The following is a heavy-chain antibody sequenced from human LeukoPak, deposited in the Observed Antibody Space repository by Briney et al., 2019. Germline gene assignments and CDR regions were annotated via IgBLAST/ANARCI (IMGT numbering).Heavy chain of an antibody. J-gene: IGHJ4*02. D-gene: IGHD4-17*01. Sequence: PGGSLRLSCAASGFTFSSYGMHWVRQAPGKGLEWVAVISYDGSNKYYADSVKGRFTISRDDSKNTLYLQMNSLRAEDTAVYYCAKSYSVTTSGKFDYWGQGTLVTVSS. CDR3: AKSYSVTTSGKFDY. CDR2: ISYDGSNK. CDR1: GFTFSSYG. V-gene: IGHV3-30*18.